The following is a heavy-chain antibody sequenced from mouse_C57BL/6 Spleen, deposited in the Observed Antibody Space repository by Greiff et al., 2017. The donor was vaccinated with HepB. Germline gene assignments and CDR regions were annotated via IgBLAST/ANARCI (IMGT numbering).Heavy chain of an antibody. CDR2: IYPSDSET. J-gene: IGHJ2*01. CDR1: GYTFTSYW. CDR3: ARLDYYGSRFFDY. D-gene: IGHD1-1*01. V-gene: IGHV1-61*01. Sequence: QVQLQQPGAELVRPGSSVKLSCKASGYTFTSYWMDWVKQRPGQGLEWIGNIYPSDSETHYNQKFKDKATLTVDKSSSTAYMQLSSLTSEDSAVYYCARLDYYGSRFFDYWGQGTTLTVSS.